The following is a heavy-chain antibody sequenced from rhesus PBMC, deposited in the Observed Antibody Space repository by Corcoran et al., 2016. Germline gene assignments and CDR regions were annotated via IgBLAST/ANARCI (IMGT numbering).Heavy chain of an antibody. CDR3: ARAGIAAAGDY. D-gene: IGHD6-43*01. CDR1: GGSISSHY. V-gene: IGHV4-160*01. Sequence: QVQLQESGPGLVKPSETLSLTCAVSGGSISSHYWSWIRQAPGKGLEWIGRIYGSGGSTDYNPSLQSRVTISTDTSKNQFSLKLSSVTAADTAVYYCARAGIAAAGDYWGQGVLVTVSS. J-gene: IGHJ4*01. CDR2: IYGSGGST.